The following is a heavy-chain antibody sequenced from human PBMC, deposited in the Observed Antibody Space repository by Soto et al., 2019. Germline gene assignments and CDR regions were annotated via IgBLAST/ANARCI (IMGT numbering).Heavy chain of an antibody. CDR3: ARVEMTTMLRSDY. Sequence: QVQLVQSGAEVMRPGASVKVSCQASGYTFRDYGFNWVRQAPGQGLARLGWISAYNGNTNYAQKFQDRVTMTTDTSTNTAFLERRSLSSDDPALYYCARVEMTTMLRSDYWGQGTLITVSS. J-gene: IGHJ4*02. CDR2: ISAYNGNT. CDR1: GYTFRDYG. D-gene: IGHD3-10*01. V-gene: IGHV1-18*01.